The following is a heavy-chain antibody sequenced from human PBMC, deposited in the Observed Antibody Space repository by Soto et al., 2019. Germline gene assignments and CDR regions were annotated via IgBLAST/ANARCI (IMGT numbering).Heavy chain of an antibody. J-gene: IGHJ4*02. CDR1: GGYISSYC. D-gene: IGHD2-8*02. CDR3: ARGGGVYYFDY. Sequence: PSETLSLTCTVAGGYISSYCWSWIRQPPGKGLEWIGYIYYSGITDYNPSLKSRVTISVDTSKSQFSLKLSSVTAADTAVYYCARGGGVYYFDYWGQGTLVTVSS. V-gene: IGHV4-59*01. CDR2: IYYSGIT.